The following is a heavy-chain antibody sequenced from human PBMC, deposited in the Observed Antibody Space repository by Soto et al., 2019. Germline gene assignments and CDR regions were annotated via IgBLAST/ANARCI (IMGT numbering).Heavy chain of an antibody. J-gene: IGHJ6*03. V-gene: IGHV3-23*01. CDR1: GFTFSSYA. CDR2: ISGSGGST. Sequence: EVQLLESGGGLVQPGGSLRLSCAASGFTFSSYAMSWVRQAPWKGLEWVSAISGSGGSTYYADYVKGRFTISRDNSKNTLYLQMNSLRAEDTAVYYCAKDRGTPYYMDVWGKGTTVTVSS. CDR3: AKDRGTPYYMDV.